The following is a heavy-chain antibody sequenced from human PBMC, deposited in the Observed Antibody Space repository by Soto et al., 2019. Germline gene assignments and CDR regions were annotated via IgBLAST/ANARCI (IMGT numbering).Heavy chain of an antibody. CDR2: INPSGGST. Sequence: ASVKVSCKASGYTFTLYYMHWVRHALGQALEWMGIINPSGGSTSYAQKFQGRVTMTRDTSTSTVYMELSSLRSEHTAVYYCASLGYCSGRSWSNFDSWGQGTLVTDSS. V-gene: IGHV1-46*03. CDR3: ASLGYCSGRSWSNFDS. J-gene: IGHJ4*02. D-gene: IGHD2-15*01. CDR1: GYTFTLYY.